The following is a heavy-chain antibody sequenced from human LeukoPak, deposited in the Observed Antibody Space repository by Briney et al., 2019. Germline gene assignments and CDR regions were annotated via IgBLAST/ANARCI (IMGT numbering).Heavy chain of an antibody. CDR1: GGSFSGYY. V-gene: IGHV4-34*01. Sequence: SETLSLTCAVYGGSFSGYYWSWIRQPPGKGLEWIGEINHSGSTYYNPSLKSRVTISVDTSKNQFSLKLSSVTAADTAVYYCARDTTPYYDFWSGYFGAFDIWGQGTMVTVSS. D-gene: IGHD3-3*01. J-gene: IGHJ3*02. CDR2: INHSGST. CDR3: ARDTTPYYDFWSGYFGAFDI.